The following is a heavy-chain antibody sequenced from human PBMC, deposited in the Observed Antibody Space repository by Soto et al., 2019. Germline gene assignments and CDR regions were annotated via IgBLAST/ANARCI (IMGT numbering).Heavy chain of an antibody. CDR3: ETLAGYIGYDSPNYYYYGMDV. CDR1: GGSISSYY. J-gene: IGHJ6*02. D-gene: IGHD5-12*01. CDR2: IYYSGST. Sequence: PSETLSLTCTVSGGSISSYYWSWIRQPPGKGQEWIGYIYYSGSTNYNPSLKSRVTISVDTSKNQFSLKLRSVTAADTAVYYCETLAGYIGYDSPNYYYYGMDVWGQGTTVTVSS. V-gene: IGHV4-59*01.